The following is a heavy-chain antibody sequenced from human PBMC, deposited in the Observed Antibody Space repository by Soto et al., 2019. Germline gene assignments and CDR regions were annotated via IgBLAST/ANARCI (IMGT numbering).Heavy chain of an antibody. CDR3: ARTTAVPNTLRSRYFFGY. J-gene: IGHJ4*02. CDR1: GGSVSDKTYY. V-gene: IGHV4-61*01. D-gene: IGHD4-17*01. CDR2: VYYSGTT. Sequence: VSGGSVSDKTYYWSWIRQPPGKRLEWIGYVYYSGTTNYNPSLKSRVTISVDLSKNRFSLRLSSVTTADTALYYCARTTAVPNTLRSRYFFGYWGQGTLVTVSS.